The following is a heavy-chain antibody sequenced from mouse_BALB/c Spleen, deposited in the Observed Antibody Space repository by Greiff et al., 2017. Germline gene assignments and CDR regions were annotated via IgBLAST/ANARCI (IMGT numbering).Heavy chain of an antibody. CDR2: ISDGGSYT. D-gene: IGHD2-14*01. V-gene: IGHV5-4*02. Sequence: EVKLMESGGGLVKPGGSLKLSCAASGFTFSDYYMYWVRQTPEKRLEWVATISDGGSYTYYPDSVKGRFTISRDNAKNNLYLQRSRLKSEDTAMYYCAREGYRYGGGYAMDYWGQGTSVTVSS. CDR1: GFTFSDYY. CDR3: AREGYRYGGGYAMDY. J-gene: IGHJ4*01.